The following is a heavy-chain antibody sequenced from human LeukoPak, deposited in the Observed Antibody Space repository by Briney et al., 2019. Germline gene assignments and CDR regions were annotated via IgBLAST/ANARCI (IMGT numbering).Heavy chain of an antibody. D-gene: IGHD5-18*01. Sequence: PGGSLRLSCAASGFTFSNYWMSWVRQAPGKGLEWVANIKQDGSEKYYVDSVRGRFTISRDNAKNSLYLQMNSLRAEDTAVYYCARHSYGYNYWGQGTLVTVSS. CDR2: IKQDGSEK. CDR1: GFTFSNYW. CDR3: ARHSYGYNY. V-gene: IGHV3-7*03. J-gene: IGHJ4*02.